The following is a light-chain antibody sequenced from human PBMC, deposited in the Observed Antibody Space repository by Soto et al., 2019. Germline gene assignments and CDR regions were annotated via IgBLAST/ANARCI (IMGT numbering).Light chain of an antibody. CDR1: QRVSSY. Sequence: EIVLTQSPATLSLSPGERATLSCRASQRVSSYLSWYQQKPGQAPRLLIYDASNSATGIPARFSGSGSGTDFTLTVSRLESEEFAVYYCQQRSNLWTYGQGTKVEIK. CDR3: QQRSNLWT. CDR2: DAS. V-gene: IGKV3-11*01. J-gene: IGKJ1*01.